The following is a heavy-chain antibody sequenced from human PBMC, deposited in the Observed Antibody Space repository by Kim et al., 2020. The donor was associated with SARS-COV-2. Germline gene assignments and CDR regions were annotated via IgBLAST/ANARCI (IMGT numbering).Heavy chain of an antibody. J-gene: IGHJ4*02. CDR1: GFTFSDYA. V-gene: IGHV3-9*01. CDR2: ISRDSGHI. CDR3: AKDVDPGVGAIGY. D-gene: IGHD1-26*01. Sequence: GGSLRLSCKTSGFTFSDYAMHWVRQRPEKGLEWVSGISRDSGHIESAAYVRGRSSISRDNAKNSLYLQMSSLRLEDTGLYYCAKDVDPGVGAIGYCGQG.